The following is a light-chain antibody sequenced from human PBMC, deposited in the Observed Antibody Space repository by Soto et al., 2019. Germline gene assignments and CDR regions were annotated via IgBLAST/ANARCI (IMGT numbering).Light chain of an antibody. Sequence: DIVMTQSPDSLAVSLGERATINCKSSQSVLYSSNNKNYLAWYHQKPGQPPKLLIYWASTRESGVPDRFSGSGSGTDFPLTISSLQAEDVAVYYCQQYYTTPCTFGQGTKLEIK. CDR3: QQYYTTPCT. V-gene: IGKV4-1*01. J-gene: IGKJ2*02. CDR2: WAS. CDR1: QSVLYSSNNKNY.